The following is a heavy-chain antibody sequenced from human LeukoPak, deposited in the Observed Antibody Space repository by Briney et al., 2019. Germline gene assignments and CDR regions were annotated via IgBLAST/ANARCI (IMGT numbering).Heavy chain of an antibody. CDR1: GFTFSSYG. J-gene: IGHJ4*02. D-gene: IGHD7-27*01. CDR3: ARAEERLGRSLGY. CDR2: ISYDGSNK. V-gene: IGHV3-30*03. Sequence: PGGSLRLSCAAPGFTFSSYGMHWVRQAPGKGLEWVAVISYDGSNKYYADSVKGRFTISRDNSKNTLYLQMNSLRAEDTAVYYCARAEERLGRSLGYWGQGILVTVSS.